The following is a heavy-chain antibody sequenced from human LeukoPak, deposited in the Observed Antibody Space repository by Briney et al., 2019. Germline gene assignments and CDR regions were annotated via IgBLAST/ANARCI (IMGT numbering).Heavy chain of an antibody. D-gene: IGHD6-19*01. CDR2: INQDESKK. CDR1: GFTFSNDW. V-gene: IGHV3-7*01. CDR3: TTGYSSGWYNEGNY. J-gene: IGHJ4*02. Sequence: GGSLRLSCAASGFTFSNDWMCWVRQAPGKGLEWVANINQDESKKYYADSVKGRFTIPRDNAKNSLYLQMNSLRAEDTAVYFCTTGYSSGWYNEGNYWGQGTLVTVSS.